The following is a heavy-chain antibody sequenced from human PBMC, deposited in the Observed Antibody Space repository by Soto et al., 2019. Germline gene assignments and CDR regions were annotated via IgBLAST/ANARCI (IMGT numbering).Heavy chain of an antibody. Sequence: QVQLVQSGAEVKKPGSSVKVSCKASGGTFSSYAISWVRQAPGQGLEGMGGIVPIFGTTNYAQKFQGRVTITADESTNTAYMELSSLRSEDTAVYYCARDIYTYGPTAYYYGMDVWGQGTPVTVSS. CDR1: GGTFSSYA. V-gene: IGHV1-69*12. D-gene: IGHD5-18*01. CDR2: IVPIFGTT. J-gene: IGHJ6*02. CDR3: ARDIYTYGPTAYYYGMDV.